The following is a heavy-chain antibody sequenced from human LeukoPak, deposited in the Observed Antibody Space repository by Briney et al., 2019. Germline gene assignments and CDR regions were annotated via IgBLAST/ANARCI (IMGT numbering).Heavy chain of an antibody. CDR3: ARVSSRMVRGPSFDY. D-gene: IGHD3-10*01. CDR2: TYYSRST. J-gene: IGHJ4*02. V-gene: IGHV4-59*08. CDR1: GGSISSYF. Sequence: PSETLSLTCSVSGGSISSYFWIWIGQPPGEGLEWFGYTYYSRSTHYTPPPKSRDTISVDTSTNHFSLKLSSVTAADTAVYYCARVSSRMVRGPSFDYWGQGTLVTVSS.